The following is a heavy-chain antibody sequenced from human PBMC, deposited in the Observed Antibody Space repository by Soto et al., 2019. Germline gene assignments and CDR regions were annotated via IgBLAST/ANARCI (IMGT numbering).Heavy chain of an antibody. V-gene: IGHV3-23*01. CDR1: GFTFSSYA. Sequence: GGSLRLSCAASGFTFSSYAMSWVRQAPGKGLEWVSAISGSGGSTYYADSVKGRFTISRDNSKNTLYLQMNSLRAEDTAVYYCARGDFWSGYLDYWGQGTLVTVSS. J-gene: IGHJ4*02. CDR3: ARGDFWSGYLDY. D-gene: IGHD3-3*01. CDR2: ISGSGGST.